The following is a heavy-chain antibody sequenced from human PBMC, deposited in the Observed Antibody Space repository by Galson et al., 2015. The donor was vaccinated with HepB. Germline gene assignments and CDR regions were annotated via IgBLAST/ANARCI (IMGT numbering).Heavy chain of an antibody. V-gene: IGHV1-24*01. Sequence: SCKVSGYTLTELSMHWVRQAPGKGLEWMGGFDPEDGETIYAQKFQGRVTMTEDTSTDTAYMELSSLRSEDTAVYYCATGQHDIVVVPAANPFDYWGQGTLVTVSS. CDR1: GYTLTELS. CDR2: FDPEDGET. D-gene: IGHD2-2*01. CDR3: ATGQHDIVVVPAANPFDY. J-gene: IGHJ4*02.